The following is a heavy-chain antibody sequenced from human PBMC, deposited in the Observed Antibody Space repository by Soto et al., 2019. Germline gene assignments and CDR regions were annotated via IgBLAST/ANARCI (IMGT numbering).Heavy chain of an antibody. CDR2: ISSSSSYI. Sequence: GGSLRLSCAASGFTFSSYSMNWVRQAPGKGLEWVSSISSSSSYIYYADSVKGRFTISRDNAKNSLYLQMNSLRAEDTAVYYCARGDSNSPYTNVDYWGQGTLVTVSS. CDR3: ARGDSNSPYTNVDY. D-gene: IGHD4-4*01. V-gene: IGHV3-21*01. CDR1: GFTFSSYS. J-gene: IGHJ4*02.